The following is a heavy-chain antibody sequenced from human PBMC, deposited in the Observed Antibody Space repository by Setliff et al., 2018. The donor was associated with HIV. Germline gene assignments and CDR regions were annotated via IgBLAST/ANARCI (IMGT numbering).Heavy chain of an antibody. Sequence: PSETLSLTCPVSGVSIRSYYSSWVRQVPGKGPEWIANTYYGGSNDYNTYNPSLKSRVTISVDTSKNQFSLKLSSVTAADTAVYYCARVAPKWDLLKWFDPWGQGSLVTVSS. CDR1: GVSIRSYY. CDR2: TYYGGSN. CDR3: ARVAPKWDLLKWFDP. J-gene: IGHJ5*02. D-gene: IGHD1-26*01. V-gene: IGHV4-59*12.